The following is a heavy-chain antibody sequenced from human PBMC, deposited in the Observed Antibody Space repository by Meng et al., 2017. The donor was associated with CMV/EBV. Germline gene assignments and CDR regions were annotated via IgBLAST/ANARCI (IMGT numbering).Heavy chain of an antibody. CDR2: INPNSGGT. V-gene: IGHV1-2*02. J-gene: IGHJ4*02. CDR3: ARVLRYCSGGSCYSGGYYFDY. D-gene: IGHD2-15*01. CDR1: GYTFTGYY. Sequence: ASVKVSCKASGYTFTGYYMHWVRQAPGQGLEWMGWINPNSGGTNYAQKFQGRVTMTRDTSISTAYMELSRLRSDDTAVYYCARVLRYCSGGSCYSGGYYFDYRGQGTLVTVSS.